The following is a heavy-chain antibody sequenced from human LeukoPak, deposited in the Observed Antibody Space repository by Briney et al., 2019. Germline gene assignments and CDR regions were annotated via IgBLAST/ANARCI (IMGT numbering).Heavy chain of an antibody. CDR3: ARVTAEGDYYMDV. J-gene: IGHJ6*03. CDR1: GGSFSGYY. Sequence: PSETLSLTCAVYGGSFSGYYWRWIRQPPGKGLEWIGEINHSGSTNYNPSLKSRVTISVDTSKSQFSLKLSSVTAADTAVYYCARVTAEGDYYMDVWGKGTTVTVSS. D-gene: IGHD3-16*01. V-gene: IGHV4-34*01. CDR2: INHSGST.